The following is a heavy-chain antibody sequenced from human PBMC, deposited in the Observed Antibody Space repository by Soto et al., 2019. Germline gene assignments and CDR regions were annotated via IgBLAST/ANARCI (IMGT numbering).Heavy chain of an antibody. V-gene: IGHV4-59*08. Sequence: SETLSLTCTVPGGSISGYYWIWMRQPPGKGLEWIGYIYNSGSTNYNPALKSRVTISVDTSKNQFSLKLSSVTAADTAVYYGAGSPYGDYVTFDYWAHGTLVTVAS. CDR1: GGSISGYY. J-gene: IGHJ4*01. CDR2: IYNSGST. D-gene: IGHD4-17*01. CDR3: AGSPYGDYVTFDY.